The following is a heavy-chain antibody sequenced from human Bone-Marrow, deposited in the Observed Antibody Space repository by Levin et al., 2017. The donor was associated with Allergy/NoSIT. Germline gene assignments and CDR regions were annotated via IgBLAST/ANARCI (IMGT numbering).Heavy chain of an antibody. D-gene: IGHD1-26*01. Sequence: SETLSLTCTVSGGSISSDYCSWFRQPPGKGLEWIGNVYYSGNTNYNPSLKSRLTISVDTSKNQFSLRLSSVTAADTAVYYCATGAGWLPDYWGQGTLVTVSS. CDR1: GGSISSDY. CDR3: ATGAGWLPDY. V-gene: IGHV4-59*08. J-gene: IGHJ4*02. CDR2: VYYSGNT.